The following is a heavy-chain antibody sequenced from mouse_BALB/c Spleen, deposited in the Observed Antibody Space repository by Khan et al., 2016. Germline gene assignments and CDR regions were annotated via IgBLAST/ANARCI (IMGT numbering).Heavy chain of an antibody. CDR3: SRWYYYDY. J-gene: IGHJ2*01. V-gene: IGHV1S137*01. Sequence: QVQLQQSGPELVRPGVSVKISCKGSGYTFTDYAMHWVKQSHAKSLEWIGVISTYSGNTKYNQNFKGKATITVDKSSSTAYLELARLTSKDSAIYYCSRWYYYDYWGQGTTLTVSS. CDR1: GYTFTDYA. CDR2: ISTYSGNT.